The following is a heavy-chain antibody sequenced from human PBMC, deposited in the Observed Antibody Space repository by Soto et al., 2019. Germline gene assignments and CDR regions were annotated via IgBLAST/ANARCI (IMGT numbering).Heavy chain of an antibody. J-gene: IGHJ4*02. V-gene: IGHV4-31*03. Sequence: SETPSLSCTVSGGSISSGGYYWSWIRQHPGKGLEWIGYIYYSGSTYYNPSLKSRVTISVDTSKNQFSLKLSSVTAADTAVYYCARAGYYYDSSGYYSDPFDYWGQGTLVTVSS. CDR2: IYYSGST. CDR1: GGSISSGGYY. D-gene: IGHD3-22*01. CDR3: ARAGYYYDSSGYYSDPFDY.